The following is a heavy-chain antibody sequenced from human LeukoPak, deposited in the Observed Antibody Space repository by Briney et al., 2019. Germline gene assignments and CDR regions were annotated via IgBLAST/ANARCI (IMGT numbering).Heavy chain of an antibody. CDR1: GGSVTSTNW. CDR3: ARGPPGGGFSSGQKYFQH. D-gene: IGHD3-22*01. Sequence: PSETLSLTCDVSGGSVTSTNWWTWVRQPPGKGLEWIGEVHLDGRTNYNPSLRSRLIMSVDLPENHISLKLSSVTAADTAVYCCARGPPGGGFSSGQKYFQHWGQGTLVTVSS. J-gene: IGHJ1*01. CDR2: VHLDGRT. V-gene: IGHV4-4*01.